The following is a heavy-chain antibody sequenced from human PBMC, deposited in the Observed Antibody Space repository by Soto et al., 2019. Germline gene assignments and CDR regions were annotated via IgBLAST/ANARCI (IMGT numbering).Heavy chain of an antibody. Sequence: EVQLVESGGGLVKPGGSLRLSCAASGFTFSSYSMNWVRQAPGKGLEWVSSISSSSSYIYYADSVKGRFTISRDNAKNSLYLQMNSLRAEDTAAYYCARDGIAVAGGDYWGQGTLVTVSS. V-gene: IGHV3-21*01. CDR2: ISSSSSYI. CDR1: GFTFSSYS. J-gene: IGHJ4*02. D-gene: IGHD6-19*01. CDR3: ARDGIAVAGGDY.